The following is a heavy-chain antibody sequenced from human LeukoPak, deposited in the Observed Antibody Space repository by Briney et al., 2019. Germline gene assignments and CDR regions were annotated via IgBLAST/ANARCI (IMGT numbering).Heavy chain of an antibody. CDR1: GFTFDDYA. J-gene: IGHJ4*02. D-gene: IGHD3-10*01. Sequence: GRSLRLSCAASGFTFDDYAVHWVRQAPGKGLEWVSGISWNSGSIDYADSVKGRFTISRDNAKNSLYLQMDSLRAEDTALYYCAKDHLPYYYGSGSYLGLPDYWGQGTLVTVSS. CDR3: AKDHLPYYYGSGSYLGLPDY. V-gene: IGHV3-9*01. CDR2: ISWNSGSI.